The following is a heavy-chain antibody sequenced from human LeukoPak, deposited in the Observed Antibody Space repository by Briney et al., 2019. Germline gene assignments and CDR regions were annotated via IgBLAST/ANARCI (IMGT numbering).Heavy chain of an antibody. CDR3: AKDHLPGNWNDGYYYYGMDV. Sequence: PGGSLRLSCAASGFTFSSYSMNWVRQAPGKGLEWVSSISSSSSYIYYADSVKGRFTISRDNSKNTLYLQMNSLRAEDTAVYYCAKDHLPGNWNDGYYYYGMDVWGQGTTVTVSS. D-gene: IGHD1-1*01. V-gene: IGHV3-21*04. CDR1: GFTFSSYS. CDR2: ISSSSSYI. J-gene: IGHJ6*02.